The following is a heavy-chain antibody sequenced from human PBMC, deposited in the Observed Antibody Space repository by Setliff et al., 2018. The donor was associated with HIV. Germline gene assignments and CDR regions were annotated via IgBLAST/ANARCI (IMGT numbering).Heavy chain of an antibody. D-gene: IGHD3-16*02. J-gene: IGHJ4*02. CDR2: IIPILGIA. V-gene: IGHV1-69*10. CDR3: ARGGAVELWFRYFDF. CDR1: GGTFSSYA. Sequence: SVKVSCKASGGTFSSYAISWVRQAPGQGLEWMGGIIPILGIANYAQKFQGRVTITADESTSTAYMELSSLRSEDTAVYYCARGGAVELWFRYFDFWGQGTLVTVSS.